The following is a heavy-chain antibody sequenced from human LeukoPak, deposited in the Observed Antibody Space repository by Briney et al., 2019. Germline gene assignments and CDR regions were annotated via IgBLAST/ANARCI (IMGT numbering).Heavy chain of an antibody. CDR2: INHSGST. CDR1: GFTFSSYG. V-gene: IGHV4-34*01. D-gene: IGHD2-2*01. Sequence: GSLRLSCAASGFTFSSYGMHWVRQAPGKGLEWIGEINHSGSTNYNPSLKSRVTISVDTSKNQFSLKLSSVTAADTAVYYCASNTLRYCSSTSCPPLDYWGQGTLVTVSS. CDR3: ASNTLRYCSSTSCPPLDY. J-gene: IGHJ4*02.